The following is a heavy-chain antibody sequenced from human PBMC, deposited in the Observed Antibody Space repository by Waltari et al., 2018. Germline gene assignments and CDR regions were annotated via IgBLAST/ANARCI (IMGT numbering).Heavy chain of an antibody. D-gene: IGHD2-8*01. V-gene: IGHV1-2*04. J-gene: IGHJ4*02. CDR2: INPKSGAT. CDR1: GYTFTDYY. CDR3: ARRSCNGECYAPYIY. Sequence: QLQLVQSGAEVTKPGASVKVSWTPSGYTFTDYYIHWVRQASGQGLEWMGWINPKSGATYYAQTFQGWVTRTRDTSTSTVFMELSSLKSDDTAVYYCARRSCNGECYAPYIYWGQGTLVTVSS.